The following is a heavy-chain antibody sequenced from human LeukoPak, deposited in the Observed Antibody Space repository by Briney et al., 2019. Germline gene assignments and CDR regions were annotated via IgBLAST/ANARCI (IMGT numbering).Heavy chain of an antibody. CDR3: TTGSGWDDY. CDR2: IKTKSDGGTI. Sequence: PGGSLRLSCAASGFTFSDAWMSWVRQAPGKGLEWVGRIKTKSDGGTIDYGAPVKGRFNISRDDSKNTLFLQMNSLKTEDTAVYYCTTGSGWDDYWGQGTLVTVSS. D-gene: IGHD6-19*01. V-gene: IGHV3-15*01. CDR1: GFTFSDAW. J-gene: IGHJ4*02.